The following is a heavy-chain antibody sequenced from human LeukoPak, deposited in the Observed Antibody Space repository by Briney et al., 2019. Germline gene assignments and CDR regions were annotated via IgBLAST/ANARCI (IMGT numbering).Heavy chain of an antibody. Sequence: SETLSLTCAVYGGSFSGYYWSWIRQPPGKGLEWIGEIYHSGSTNYNPSLKSRVTISVDKSKNQFSLKLSSVTAADTAVYYCARTPYYGFYYYYGMDVWGQGTTVTVSS. CDR3: ARTPYYGFYYYYGMDV. CDR2: IYHSGST. J-gene: IGHJ6*02. CDR1: GGSFSGYY. V-gene: IGHV4-34*01. D-gene: IGHD3-3*01.